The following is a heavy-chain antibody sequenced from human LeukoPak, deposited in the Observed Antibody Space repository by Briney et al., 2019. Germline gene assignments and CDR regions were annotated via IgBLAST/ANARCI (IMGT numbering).Heavy chain of an antibody. V-gene: IGHV3-66*02. CDR1: GFTVSSNY. J-gene: IGHJ4*02. Sequence: PGGSLRLSCAASGFTVSSNYMSWVRQAPGKGLEWVSVIYSGGSTYYADSVKGRFTISRDNSKNTLYLQMNSLRAEDTAVYYCARAGQSAYFDYWGQGTLVTVSS. CDR3: ARAGQSAYFDY. CDR2: IYSGGST.